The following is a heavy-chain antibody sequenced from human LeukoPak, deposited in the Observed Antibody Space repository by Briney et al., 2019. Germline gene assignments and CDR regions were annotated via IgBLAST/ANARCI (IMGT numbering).Heavy chain of an antibody. D-gene: IGHD5-24*01. Sequence: KTSETLSLTRAVSGYSISSGYYWGWIRQPPGKGLEWIGSIYHSGSTYYNPSLKSRVTISVDTSKNQFSLKLSSVTAADTAVYYCARLKEMASFDYWGQGTLVTVSS. CDR2: IYHSGST. J-gene: IGHJ4*02. CDR1: GYSISSGYY. CDR3: ARLKEMASFDY. V-gene: IGHV4-38-2*01.